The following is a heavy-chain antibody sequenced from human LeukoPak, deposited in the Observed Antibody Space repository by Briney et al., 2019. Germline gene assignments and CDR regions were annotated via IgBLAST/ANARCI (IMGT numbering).Heavy chain of an antibody. CDR3: AKHQNRLRSRPDY. J-gene: IGHJ4*02. Sequence: SQTLSLTCTVSGGSISSGDYYWSWIRQPPGKGLEWIGYMYYSGSTYYNPSLKSRVTISVDTSKNQFSLKLSSVTAADTAVYYCAKHQNRLRSRPDYWGQGTLVTVSS. D-gene: IGHD4-17*01. CDR1: GGSISSGDYY. V-gene: IGHV4-30-4*01. CDR2: MYYSGST.